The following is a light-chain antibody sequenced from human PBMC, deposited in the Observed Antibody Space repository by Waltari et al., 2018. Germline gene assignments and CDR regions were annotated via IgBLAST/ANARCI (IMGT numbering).Light chain of an antibody. J-gene: IGKJ1*01. V-gene: IGKV5-2*01. CDR2: EAT. CDR3: LQHDNFPWT. Sequence: ETTVTQSPAFISATPGDKVTISCKVSQDIDDDINWYQQKPGEAVVFIVQEATTLVPGVSPRFSGSWYWRDFTLTINDVKSEDAAYYFCLQHDNFPWTFGQGTKVEIK. CDR1: QDIDDD.